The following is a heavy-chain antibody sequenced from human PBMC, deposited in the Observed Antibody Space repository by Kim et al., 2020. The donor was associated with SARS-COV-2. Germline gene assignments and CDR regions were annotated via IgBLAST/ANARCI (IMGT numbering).Heavy chain of an antibody. Sequence: ASVKVSCKASGYSFTSYDINWVRQATGQGLEWMGWMNPNTGNTGYAQKFQGRVTMTRDTSISTAYMELSSLRSDDTAVYYCARALHVLPSWDYWGPGTLV. D-gene: IGHD2-15*01. J-gene: IGHJ4*02. CDR3: ARALHVLPSWDY. CDR2: MNPNTGNT. CDR1: GYSFTSYD. V-gene: IGHV1-8*01.